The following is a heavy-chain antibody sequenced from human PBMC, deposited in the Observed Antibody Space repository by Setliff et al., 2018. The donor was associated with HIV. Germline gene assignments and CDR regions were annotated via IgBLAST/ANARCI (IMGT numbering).Heavy chain of an antibody. J-gene: IGHJ3*02. V-gene: IGHV4-30-2*01. Sequence: SETLSLTCAVSGGSIRSDGYSWSWIRQPPGKGLEWIGYIYHAGNTYYNPSLKSRVTISVDTSKNQISLRLNSLTAADTAVYYCARGTTLNVVPDAFDIWGQGTMVTVSS. D-gene: IGHD4-17*01. CDR2: IYHAGNT. CDR1: GGSIRSDGYS. CDR3: ARGTTLNVVPDAFDI.